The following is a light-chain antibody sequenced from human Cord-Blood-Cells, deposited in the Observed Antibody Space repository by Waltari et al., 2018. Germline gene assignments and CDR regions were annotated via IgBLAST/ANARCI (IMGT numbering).Light chain of an antibody. CDR1: QSISSY. V-gene: IGKV1-39*01. CDR3: QQSYSTPPYT. CDR2: AAS. Sequence: EIQMTQSPSSLSASVGDRVTITCRASQSISSYLNWYQQKPGKAPKLLIYAASSLQSGVPSRFSGSGSWTDFTLTISSLQPEDFATYYCQQSYSTPPYTFGQGTKLEIK. J-gene: IGKJ2*01.